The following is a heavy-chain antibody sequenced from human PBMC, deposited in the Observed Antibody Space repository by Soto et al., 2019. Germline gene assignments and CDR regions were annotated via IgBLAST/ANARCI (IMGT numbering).Heavy chain of an antibody. CDR3: ARSKVRGVDGYAYMDV. Sequence: QVQLVQSGAEVKKPGSSVKVSCRASGGIFTNYTISWVRQAPGQGLEWMGRVIPFLDLSTYAPKFQDRVTITADKSTNTAYMELSSLISEDTAVYYSARSKVRGVDGYAYMDVWGKWTAVTVSS. CDR1: GGIFTNYT. CDR2: VIPFLDLS. V-gene: IGHV1-69*02. J-gene: IGHJ6*03. D-gene: IGHD3-10*01.